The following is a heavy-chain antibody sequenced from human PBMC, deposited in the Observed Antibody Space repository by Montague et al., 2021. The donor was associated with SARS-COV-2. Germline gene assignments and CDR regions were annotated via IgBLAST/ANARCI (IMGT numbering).Heavy chain of an antibody. Sequence: SLRLSCAASGFTFSTYAMSWVRQAPGKGLEWVSTVSSIGGSTFYADSVKGRFTVSRDNSKNTLYLQVNSLRAEDTAVYYCAKDLEQWLVGRDYFDYWGQGTLVTVSS. CDR2: VSSIGGST. V-gene: IGHV3-23*01. D-gene: IGHD6-19*01. CDR1: GFTFSTYA. J-gene: IGHJ4*02. CDR3: AKDLEQWLVGRDYFDY.